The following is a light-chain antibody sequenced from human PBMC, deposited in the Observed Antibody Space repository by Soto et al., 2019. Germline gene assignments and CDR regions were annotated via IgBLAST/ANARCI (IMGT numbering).Light chain of an antibody. CDR2: GAS. CDR3: QRYGDSPMYT. Sequence: EIVLTQSPGTLSLSPGERATHSCRASQSVSSNYLAWYQQKPGQSPRLLIYGASSRATDIPDRFSGSGSGTDFTLTISRLEPEDFAVYYCQRYGDSPMYTFGQGTKLEIK. V-gene: IGKV3-20*01. CDR1: QSVSSNY. J-gene: IGKJ2*01.